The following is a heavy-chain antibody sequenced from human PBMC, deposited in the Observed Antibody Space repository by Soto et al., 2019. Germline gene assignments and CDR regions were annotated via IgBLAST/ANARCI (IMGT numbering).Heavy chain of an antibody. CDR1: GFTFSDYY. CDR3: ARLRHYYDSSGYDY. V-gene: IGHV3-11*01. D-gene: IGHD3-22*01. Sequence: VQLVESGGGLVQPGGSLRLSCAASGFTFSDYYMSWIRQAPGKGLEWLSYISGGGGSTKQYVDSVKGRFTISRDNAKNSLALQMNSLRAEDTAVYYCARLRHYYDSSGYDYWGQGTLVTVSS. CDR2: ISGGGGSTK. J-gene: IGHJ4*02.